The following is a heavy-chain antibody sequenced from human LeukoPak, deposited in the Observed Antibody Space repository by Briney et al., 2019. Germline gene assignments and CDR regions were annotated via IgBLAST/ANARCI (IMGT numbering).Heavy chain of an antibody. V-gene: IGHV3-23*01. CDR1: GFTFSSYA. D-gene: IGHD3-22*01. CDR3: ARDRRPSARVVDGY. CDR2: ISGSGGST. Sequence: TGGSLRLSCAASGFTFSSYAIHWVRQAPGKGLEWVSAISGSGGSTYYADSVKGRFTTSRDNSKNTLYLQMNSLRAEDTAVYYCARDRRPSARVVDGYWGQGTLVTVSS. J-gene: IGHJ4*02.